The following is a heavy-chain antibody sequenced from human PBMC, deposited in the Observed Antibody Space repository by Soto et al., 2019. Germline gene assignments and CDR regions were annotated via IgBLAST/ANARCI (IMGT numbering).Heavy chain of an antibody. J-gene: IGHJ6*02. CDR2: INAGNGNT. CDR3: ARDNHSSGWYGYYYYYGMDV. CDR1: GYTFTSYA. V-gene: IGHV1-3*01. D-gene: IGHD6-19*01. Sequence: ASVKVSCKASGYTFTSYAMHWVRHAPGQRPEWMGWINAGNGNTKYSQKFQGRVTITRDTSASTAYMELSSLRSEDTAVYYCARDNHSSGWYGYYYYYGMDVWGQGTTVTVSS.